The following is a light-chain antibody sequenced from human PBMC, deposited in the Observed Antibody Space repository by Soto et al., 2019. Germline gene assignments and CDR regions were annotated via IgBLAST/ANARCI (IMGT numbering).Light chain of an antibody. J-gene: IGKJ5*01. CDR2: GAS. Sequence: EIVLTQSPGTLSLSQGERATLSCRASQSVSSSYLAWYQQKPGQAPRLLIYGASSRATGIPDRFSGSGSGTDFTLTISRLEPEDFAVYSCQEDGSSPPITFGQGTRLEIK. CDR3: QEDGSSPPIT. V-gene: IGKV3-20*01. CDR1: QSVSSSY.